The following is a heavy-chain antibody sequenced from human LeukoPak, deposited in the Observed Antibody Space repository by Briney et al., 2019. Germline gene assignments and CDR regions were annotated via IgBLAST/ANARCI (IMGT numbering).Heavy chain of an antibody. D-gene: IGHD3-3*01. CDR2: ISAYNGNT. CDR3: ERTPGRFLEWLSPFDY. J-gene: IGHJ4*02. Sequence: ASVKVSCKASGYTFTSYGISWVRQAPGQGLERMGWISAYNGNTNYAQKLQGRVTMTTDTSTSTAYMELRSLRSDDTAVYYCERTPGRFLEWLSPFDYWGQGTLVTVSS. V-gene: IGHV1-18*01. CDR1: GYTFTSYG.